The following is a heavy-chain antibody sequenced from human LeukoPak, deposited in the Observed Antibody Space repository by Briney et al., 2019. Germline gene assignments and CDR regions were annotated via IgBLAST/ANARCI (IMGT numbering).Heavy chain of an antibody. CDR1: GGSISSSSYY. D-gene: IGHD3-16*01. CDR3: ARQTSKGWGIHY. CDR2: IYYSGST. V-gene: IGHV4-39*01. Sequence: SETLSLTCTVSGGSISSSSYYWGWIRQPPGKGLEWIGSIYYSGSTYYNPSLKSRVTISVDTSRNQFSLKLSSVTAADTAVYYCARQTSKGWGIHYWGQGTLVTVSS. J-gene: IGHJ4*02.